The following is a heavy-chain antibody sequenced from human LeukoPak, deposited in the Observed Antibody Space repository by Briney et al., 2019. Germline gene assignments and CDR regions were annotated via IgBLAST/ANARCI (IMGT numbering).Heavy chain of an antibody. Sequence: SETLSLTCTVSGGSINSAGYSWSWIRQPPGKGLEWIGYIYHSGSTYYNPSLKSRVTMSVDTSKNQFSLKLSSVTAADTAVYYCARAGPRYFDLWGRGTLVTVSS. CDR3: ARAGPRYFDL. J-gene: IGHJ2*01. V-gene: IGHV4-30-2*01. CDR2: IYHSGST. D-gene: IGHD6-19*01. CDR1: GGSINSAGYS.